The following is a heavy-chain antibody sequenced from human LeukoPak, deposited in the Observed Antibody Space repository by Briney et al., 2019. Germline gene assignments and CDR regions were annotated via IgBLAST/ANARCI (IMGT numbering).Heavy chain of an antibody. J-gene: IGHJ3*02. CDR1: GFTVSSNY. Sequence: GGSLRLSCAASGFTVSSNYMSWVRQAPGKGLEWVSVIYSDGTTYYAASVKGRFTISRDISKNTLYLQMNSLRVEDTAMYYCTRDLLDSGTRTGAFDIWGQGTMVTVSP. CDR3: TRDLLDSGTRTGAFDI. V-gene: IGHV3-66*01. D-gene: IGHD1-1*01. CDR2: IYSDGTT.